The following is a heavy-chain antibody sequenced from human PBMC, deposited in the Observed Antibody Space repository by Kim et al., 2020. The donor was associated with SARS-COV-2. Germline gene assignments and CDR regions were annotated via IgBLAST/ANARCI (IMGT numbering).Heavy chain of an antibody. J-gene: IGHJ4*02. CDR2: GDSAT. D-gene: IGHD1-26*01. V-gene: IGHV5-51*01. Sequence: GDSATRYSPSFQGQVTISADKSISTAYLQWSSLKASDTAMYYCARRDGSYWGQGTLVTVSS. CDR3: ARRDGSY.